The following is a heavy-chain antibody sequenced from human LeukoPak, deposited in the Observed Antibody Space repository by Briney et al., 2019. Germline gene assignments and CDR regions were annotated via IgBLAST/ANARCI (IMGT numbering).Heavy chain of an antibody. V-gene: IGHV3-30*04. CDR1: KFTFNTYA. D-gene: IGHD2/OR15-2a*01. Sequence: GGSLRLSCAASKFTFNTYAMQWVRQAPGKGLEWVLLISYDGSNTYYADSVRGRFTISRDNSKNTLFLQMNSLRGDDTAVYYCARAKYCNAGNCFLIDYWGQGMLVTVAS. CDR2: ISYDGSNT. J-gene: IGHJ4*02. CDR3: ARAKYCNAGNCFLIDY.